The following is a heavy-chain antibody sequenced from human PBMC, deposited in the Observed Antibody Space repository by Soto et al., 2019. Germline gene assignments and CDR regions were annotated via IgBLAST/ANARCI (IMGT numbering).Heavy chain of an antibody. CDR1: GGTFDNFI. Sequence: QVQLVQSGAEVKEPGSSVRVSCKASGGTFDNFIMNWVRQTPGQGLEWMGGIVPMLGTPTYAEKFKGRVTISATASTSTMYMEVTSLRSEYTAIYDCARNGTYSSSLSQYSGMDVWGQGTTVTVSS. D-gene: IGHD1-26*01. J-gene: IGHJ6*02. CDR3: ARNGTYSSSLSQYSGMDV. V-gene: IGHV1-69*01. CDR2: IVPMLGTP.